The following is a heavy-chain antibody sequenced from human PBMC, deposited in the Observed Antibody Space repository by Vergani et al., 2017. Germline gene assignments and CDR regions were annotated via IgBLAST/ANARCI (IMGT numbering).Heavy chain of an antibody. D-gene: IGHD3-22*01. CDR3: ARGYYYDSSGYYANIPAT. J-gene: IGHJ5*02. CDR2: IIPIFGTA. Sequence: QVQLVQSGAEVKKPGSSVKVSCKASGGTFSSYAISWVRQAPGQGLEWMGGIIPIFGTANYAQKFQGRVTMTRDTSTSTVYMELSSLRSEDTAVYYCARGYYYDSSGYYANIPATWGQGTLVTVSS. CDR1: GGTFSSYA. V-gene: IGHV1-69*06.